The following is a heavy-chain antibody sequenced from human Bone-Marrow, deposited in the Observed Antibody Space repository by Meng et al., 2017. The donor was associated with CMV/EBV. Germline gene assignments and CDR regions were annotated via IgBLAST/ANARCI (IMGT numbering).Heavy chain of an antibody. CDR3: ARVNIVVVPAALYYYYYGMDV. D-gene: IGHD2-2*01. CDR1: GGTFSSYA. J-gene: IGHJ6*02. Sequence: SVKVSCKASGGTFSSYAISWVRQAPGQGLEWMGGIIPIFGTANYAQKFQGRVTMTRNTSISTAYMELSSLRSEDTAVYYCARVNIVVVPAALYYYYYGMDVWGQGTTVTVSS. CDR2: IIPIFGTA. V-gene: IGHV1-69*05.